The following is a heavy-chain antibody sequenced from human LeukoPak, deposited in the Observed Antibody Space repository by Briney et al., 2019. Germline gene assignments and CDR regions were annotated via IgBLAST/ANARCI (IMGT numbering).Heavy chain of an antibody. Sequence: SETLSLTCAVYGGSFSGYYWSWIRQPPGKGLEWIGEIDHSGSTNYNPSLKSRVTISVDTSKNQFSLKLSSVTAADTAVYYCARGRGRNWGQGTLVTVSS. J-gene: IGHJ4*02. D-gene: IGHD1-26*01. CDR2: IDHSGST. V-gene: IGHV4-34*01. CDR3: ARGRGRN. CDR1: GGSFSGYY.